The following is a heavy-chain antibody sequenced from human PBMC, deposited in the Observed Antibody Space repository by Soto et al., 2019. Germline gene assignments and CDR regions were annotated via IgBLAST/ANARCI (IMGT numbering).Heavy chain of an antibody. CDR3: ARMESAGTMNCLEP. Sequence: GSVXVSFKSSLYTFINFDSSFLRQASGQGLDCLGWMNPGSGKTGYASKFQGRVAMTRDASTGTSHLELSSLTSDDTAVYYCARMESAGTMNCLEPWGQGPLVTVYS. D-gene: IGHD6-13*01. CDR2: MNPGSGKT. CDR1: LYTFINFD. V-gene: IGHV1-8*02. J-gene: IGHJ5*02.